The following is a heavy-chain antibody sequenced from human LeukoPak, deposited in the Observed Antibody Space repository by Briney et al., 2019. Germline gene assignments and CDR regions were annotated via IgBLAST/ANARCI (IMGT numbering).Heavy chain of an antibody. CDR1: GFTFSDYY. V-gene: IGHV3-11*01. Sequence: PGGSLRLSCAASGFTFSDYYMSWIRQAPGKGLEWISYISHSGSTIYYADSVKGRFTISRDNAKNSLYLQMNSLRAEDAAVYYCARETAIAARPYYYMDVWGKGTTVTVSS. J-gene: IGHJ6*03. CDR2: ISHSGSTI. D-gene: IGHD6-6*01. CDR3: ARETAIAARPYYYMDV.